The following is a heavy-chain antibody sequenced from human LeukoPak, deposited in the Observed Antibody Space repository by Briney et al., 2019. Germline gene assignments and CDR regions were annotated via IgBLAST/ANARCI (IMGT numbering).Heavy chain of an antibody. V-gene: IGHV1-46*01. CDR2: INPTGGST. CDR3: ARAAARRFDY. J-gene: IGHJ4*02. CDR1: GYTFPSYF. Sequence: ASVKVSCKASGYTFPSYFMHWVRQAPGQGLEWMGIINPTGGSTTYAQKFQGKVTMTRDTSTSTVYMELSSLRSDDTAVYYCARAAARRFDYWGQGTLVTVSS. D-gene: IGHD6-6*01.